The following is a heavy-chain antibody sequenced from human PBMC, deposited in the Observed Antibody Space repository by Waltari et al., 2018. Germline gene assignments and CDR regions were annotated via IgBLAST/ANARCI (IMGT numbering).Heavy chain of an antibody. J-gene: IGHJ6*03. V-gene: IGHV4-34*01. CDR1: GGSFSGYY. CDR2: INHSGST. D-gene: IGHD3-22*01. CDR3: ARVGYYYDSSGYYSGRRGYYYYMDV. Sequence: QVQLQQWGAGLLKPSETLSLTCAVYGGSFSGYYWRWIRQPPGKGLEWIGEINHSGSTNYNPSLKSRVTISVDTSKNQFSLKLSSVTAADTAVYYCARVGYYYDSSGYYSGRRGYYYYMDVWGKGTTVTVSS.